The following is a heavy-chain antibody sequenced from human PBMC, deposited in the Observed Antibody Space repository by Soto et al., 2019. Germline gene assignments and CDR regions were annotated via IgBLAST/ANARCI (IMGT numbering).Heavy chain of an antibody. CDR2: ISYDGSNK. Sequence: QVQLVESGGGVVQPGRSLRLSCAASGFTFSSYGMHWVRQAPGKGLEWVAVISYDGSNKYYADSVKGRFTISRDNSKNTLYLQMNSLRAEDTAVYYCAKGAYSGSYFDYWGHGTLVTVSS. J-gene: IGHJ4*01. V-gene: IGHV3-30*18. CDR3: AKGAYSGSYFDY. D-gene: IGHD1-26*01. CDR1: GFTFSSYG.